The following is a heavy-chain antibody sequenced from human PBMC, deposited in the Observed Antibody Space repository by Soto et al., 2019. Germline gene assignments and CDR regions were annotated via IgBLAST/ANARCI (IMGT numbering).Heavy chain of an antibody. CDR1: GGSISSGGYY. D-gene: IGHD7-27*01. CDR3: AREAGLGIPTDGYYFDY. CDR2: IYYSGST. V-gene: IGHV4-31*03. Sequence: SETLSLTCTVSGGSISSGGYYWSWIRQHPGKGLEWIGYIYYSGSTYYNPSLKSRVTISVDTSKNQFSLKLSSVTAADTAVYYCAREAGLGIPTDGYYFDYWGQGTLVTVSS. J-gene: IGHJ4*02.